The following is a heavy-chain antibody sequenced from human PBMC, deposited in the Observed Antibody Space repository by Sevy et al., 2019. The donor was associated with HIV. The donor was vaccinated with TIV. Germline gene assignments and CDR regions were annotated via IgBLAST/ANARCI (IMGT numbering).Heavy chain of an antibody. D-gene: IGHD3-10*01. CDR3: ARMFRSYGKDV. CDR2: ISYDGSEK. J-gene: IGHJ6*01. Sequence: GGSLRLSCEASGFTFYSYGMHWVRQAPGKGLEWVAVISYDGSEKYYADSVKGRFTISRDRSKNTLYVQMNSLRAEDTAVYFCARMFRSYGKDVWGQGTTVTVSS. CDR1: GFTFYSYG. V-gene: IGHV3-30*03.